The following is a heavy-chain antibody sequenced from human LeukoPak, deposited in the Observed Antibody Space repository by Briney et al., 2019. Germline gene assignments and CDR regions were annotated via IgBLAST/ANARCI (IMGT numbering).Heavy chain of an antibody. CDR3: TKGGGSGSYSDY. V-gene: IGHV3-48*02. J-gene: IGHJ4*02. D-gene: IGHD3-10*01. CDR1: GFTFSSYS. Sequence: GGSLRLSCAGSGFTFSSYSMNWVRQAPGKGLQWVSYISGSSSTIYYADSVRGRFTISRDNAKNSLYLQMNSLRDEDTAVYYCTKGGGSGSYSDYWGQGTLVTVSS. CDR2: ISGSSSTI.